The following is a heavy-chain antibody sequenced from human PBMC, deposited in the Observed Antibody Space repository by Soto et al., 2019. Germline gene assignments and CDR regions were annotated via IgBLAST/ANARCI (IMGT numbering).Heavy chain of an antibody. CDR2: IKQDGSDK. Sequence: PGGSLRLSCAASGFSFSSYWMSWVRQAPGKGLEWVANIKQDGSDKYYVDSVKGRFTISRDNAKNSLYLQMNSLRAEDTAVYYCARDDSTGYSPYYFDYWGQGTLVTVSS. J-gene: IGHJ4*02. D-gene: IGHD3-22*01. CDR3: ARDDSTGYSPYYFDY. V-gene: IGHV3-7*01. CDR1: GFSFSSYW.